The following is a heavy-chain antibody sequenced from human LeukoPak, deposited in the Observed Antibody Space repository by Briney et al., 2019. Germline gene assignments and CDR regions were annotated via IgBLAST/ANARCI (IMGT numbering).Heavy chain of an antibody. CDR3: AREGIAAASNWFDP. J-gene: IGHJ5*02. Sequence: GGSLRLSCAASGFTFSSYAMHWVRQAPGKGLEWVAVMSYDGINIYYADSVKGRFTISRDNSNNTLYLQMNSLSPEDTAVYYCAREGIAAASNWFDPWGQGTLVTVSS. CDR1: GFTFSSYA. D-gene: IGHD6-13*01. V-gene: IGHV3-30-3*01. CDR2: MSYDGINI.